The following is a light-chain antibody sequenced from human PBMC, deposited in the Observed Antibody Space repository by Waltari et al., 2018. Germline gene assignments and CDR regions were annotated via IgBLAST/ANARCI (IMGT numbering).Light chain of an antibody. CDR1: HSNIGGNS. CDR2: NDN. J-gene: IGLJ3*02. CDR3: AVWDDSLGGV. Sequence: QSVLTQPPSVSGTPGQRVPIPCSGSHSNIGGNSVNWYQQLPGTAPTLLIYNDNQGPSGVPDRFSASKSGTSASLAITGLQSEDDAYYYCAVWDDSLGGVFGGGTKLTVL. V-gene: IGLV1-44*01.